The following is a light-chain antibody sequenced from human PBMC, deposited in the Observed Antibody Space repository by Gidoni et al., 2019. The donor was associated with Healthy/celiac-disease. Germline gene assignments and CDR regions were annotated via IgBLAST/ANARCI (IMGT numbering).Light chain of an antibody. Sequence: DIQMTQSPSSLSASVGDRVTITCRASQSISSYFNWYQQKPGKAPKLLIYAASSLQSGVPSRFSSSGSGTDFTLTISSLQPEDFATYYCQQSYSTPETFGRGTKVEIK. V-gene: IGKV1-39*01. J-gene: IGKJ1*01. CDR2: AAS. CDR3: QQSYSTPET. CDR1: QSISSY.